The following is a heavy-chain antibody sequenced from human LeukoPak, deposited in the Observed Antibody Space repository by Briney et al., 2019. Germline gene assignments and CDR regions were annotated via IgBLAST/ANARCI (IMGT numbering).Heavy chain of an antibody. CDR2: ISSSSSYI. CDR1: GFTFNTYS. Sequence: GGSLRLSCAASGFTFNTYSMNWVRQAPGKGLEWVSSISSSSSYIDYADSVKGRFTISRDNAKNSLYLQMNSLTAEDTAVYYCARLLYSSRLFDYWGQGTLVTVSS. J-gene: IGHJ4*02. V-gene: IGHV3-21*01. CDR3: ARLLYSSRLFDY. D-gene: IGHD6-13*01.